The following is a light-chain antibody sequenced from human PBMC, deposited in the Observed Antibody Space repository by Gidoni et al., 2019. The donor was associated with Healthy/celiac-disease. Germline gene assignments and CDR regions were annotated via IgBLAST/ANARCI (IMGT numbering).Light chain of an antibody. Sequence: EVVMTQSPAIVSVSPGDTATLSCRASQAINSNLAWYQQRPGQAPRLLIYGASTRATGIPARFSGSGSGTEFTLTISSLQFEDFAVYYCHQYKNCPSLTFGGGTKVDIK. CDR2: GAS. CDR3: HQYKNCPSLT. V-gene: IGKV3-15*01. J-gene: IGKJ4*01. CDR1: QAINSN.